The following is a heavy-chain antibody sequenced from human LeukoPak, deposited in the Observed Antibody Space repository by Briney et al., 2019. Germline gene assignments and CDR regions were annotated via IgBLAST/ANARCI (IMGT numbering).Heavy chain of an antibody. Sequence: KPGGSLRLSCAASGFTFSSYSMNWVRQAPGKGLEWVSSISSSSSYIYYAYSVKGRFTISRDNAKNSLYLQMNSLRAEDTAVYYCARAQWEYYYDSSGHTESYYYYYYGMDVWGQGTTVTVSS. V-gene: IGHV3-21*04. J-gene: IGHJ6*02. CDR2: ISSSSSYI. CDR3: ARAQWEYYYDSSGHTESYYYYYYGMDV. D-gene: IGHD3-22*01. CDR1: GFTFSSYS.